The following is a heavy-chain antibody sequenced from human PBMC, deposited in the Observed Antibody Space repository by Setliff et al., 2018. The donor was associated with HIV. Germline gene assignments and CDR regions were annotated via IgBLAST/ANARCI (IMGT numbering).Heavy chain of an antibody. D-gene: IGHD3-10*01. V-gene: IGHV1-69*10. CDR3: ARQNRYYYGSGSFHNWFDP. J-gene: IGHJ5*02. Sequence: VASVKVSCKASGGTFSSYAISWVRQAPGQGLEWVGGIIPILGIANYAQKFQGRVTITADKSKSTAYMELSSLRSEDTAVYYCARQNRYYYGSGSFHNWFDPWGQGTLVTVSS. CDR1: GGTFSSYA. CDR2: IIPILGIA.